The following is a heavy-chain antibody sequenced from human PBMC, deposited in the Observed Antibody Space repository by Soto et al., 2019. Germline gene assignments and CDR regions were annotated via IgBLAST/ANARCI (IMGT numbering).Heavy chain of an antibody. CDR1: GFTFSSYA. Sequence: EVQLLESGGGLVQPGGSLRLSCAASGFTFSSYAMSWVRQAPGKGLEWVSAISGSGGSTYYADSVKGRFTISRDNSKNTLDLQMNGLRAEDTAVYYCANTGWMQLPHPFDYWGQGTLVTVSS. D-gene: IGHD5-18*01. CDR2: ISGSGGST. CDR3: ANTGWMQLPHPFDY. V-gene: IGHV3-23*01. J-gene: IGHJ4*02.